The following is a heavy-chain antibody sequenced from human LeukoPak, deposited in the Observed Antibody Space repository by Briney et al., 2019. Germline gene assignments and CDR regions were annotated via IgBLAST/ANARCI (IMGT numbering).Heavy chain of an antibody. J-gene: IGHJ4*02. CDR3: ARDMPFGGY. D-gene: IGHD3-16*01. CDR1: GFTFSAYG. Sequence: PGGSLRLSCAASGFTFSAYGMSWVRQAPGKGLEWVANIKQDGSEKNYVDSVKGRFTISRDNAKNSLYLQMNSLRAEDTAVYYCARDMPFGGYWGQGTLVTVSS. V-gene: IGHV3-7*03. CDR2: IKQDGSEK.